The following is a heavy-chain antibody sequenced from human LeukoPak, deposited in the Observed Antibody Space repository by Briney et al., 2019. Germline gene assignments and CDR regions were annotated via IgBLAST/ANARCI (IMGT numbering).Heavy chain of an antibody. J-gene: IGHJ6*03. V-gene: IGHV3-7*01. D-gene: IGHD2-15*01. CDR1: GFTFSSYW. CDR3: ANCLRCPSYYYYYYMDV. CDR2: IKQDGSEK. Sequence: GGSLRLSCAASGFTFSSYWMSWVRQAPGKGLEWVANIKQDGSEKYYVDSVKGRFTISRDNAKNSLYLQMNSLRAEDTAVYYCANCLRCPSYYYYYYMDVWGKGTTVTVSS.